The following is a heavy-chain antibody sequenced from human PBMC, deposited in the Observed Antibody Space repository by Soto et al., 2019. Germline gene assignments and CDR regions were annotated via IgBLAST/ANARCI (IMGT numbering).Heavy chain of an antibody. J-gene: IGHJ3*01. D-gene: IGHD3-10*01. V-gene: IGHV1-2*02. CDR3: ARESYTHEGFDL. Sequence: VQLVQSGAVVKEPGASVKVSCQASGYTFTGHVIHWVRQAPGQGLEWMGSINPNSGLRTYAERFRGRVTMTRDMSSRTVYMDLSSLTFDDTAVYYRARESYTHEGFDLWGQGKTVTVSS. CDR1: GYTFTGHV. CDR2: INPNSGLR.